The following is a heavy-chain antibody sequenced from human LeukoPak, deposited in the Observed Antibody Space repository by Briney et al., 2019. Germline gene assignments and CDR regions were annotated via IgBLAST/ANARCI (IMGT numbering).Heavy chain of an antibody. CDR1: GGSISRYS. D-gene: IGHD3-10*01. Sequence: PSETLSLTCTVSGGSISRYSWSWIRQPPGKGLEWIGYIYYSGSTNYNPSLKSRVTISVDTSKNQFSLKLSSVTAADTAVYYCARENYGSGSCFDYWGQGTLVTVSS. CDR2: IYYSGST. J-gene: IGHJ4*02. V-gene: IGHV4-59*12. CDR3: ARENYGSGSCFDY.